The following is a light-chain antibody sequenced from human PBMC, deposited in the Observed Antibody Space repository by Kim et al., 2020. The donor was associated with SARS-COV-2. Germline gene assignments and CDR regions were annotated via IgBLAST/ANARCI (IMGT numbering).Light chain of an antibody. CDR1: ESMSSW. V-gene: IGKV1-5*01. Sequence: QMTQSPSTLSASVGDRVTITCRASESMSSWLAWCQQKPGKAPKLLIYDASRLESGIPSRFSGSRSGTEFTLTISSLQPDDFATYYCLHYNTYPWAVGQGTKLDIK. J-gene: IGKJ1*01. CDR2: DAS. CDR3: LHYNTYPWA.